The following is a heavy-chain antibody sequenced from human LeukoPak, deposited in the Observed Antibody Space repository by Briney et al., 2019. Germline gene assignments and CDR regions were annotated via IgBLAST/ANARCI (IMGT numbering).Heavy chain of an antibody. J-gene: IGHJ4*02. CDR2: INPSGGST. CDR1: GYTFTSYD. D-gene: IGHD1-26*01. Sequence: ASVKVSCKASGYTFTSYDINWVRQAPGQGLEWMGIINPSGGSTSYAQKFQGRVTMTRDTSTSTVYMELSSLRSEDTAVYYCARLSGSYATPYFDYWGQGTLVTVSS. V-gene: IGHV1-46*01. CDR3: ARLSGSYATPYFDY.